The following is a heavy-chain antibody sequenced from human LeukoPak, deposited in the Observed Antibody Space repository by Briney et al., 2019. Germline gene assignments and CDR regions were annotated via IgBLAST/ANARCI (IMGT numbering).Heavy chain of an antibody. CDR3: AKVPPVMYYYDSSAGLPDY. V-gene: IGHV3-23*01. CDR2: ISGSGGST. CDR1: GFTVSSNY. J-gene: IGHJ4*02. Sequence: PGGSLRLSCAASGFTVSSNYMSWVRQAPGKGLEWVSAISGSGGSTYYADSVKGRFTISRDNSKNTLYLQMNSLRAEDTAVYYCAKVPPVMYYYDSSAGLPDYWGQGTLVTVSS. D-gene: IGHD3-22*01.